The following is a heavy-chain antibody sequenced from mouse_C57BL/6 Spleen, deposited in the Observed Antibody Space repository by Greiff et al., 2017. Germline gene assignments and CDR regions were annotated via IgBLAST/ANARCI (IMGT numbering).Heavy chain of an antibody. V-gene: IGHV5-17*01. D-gene: IGHD1-1*01. Sequence: DVKLVESGGGLVKPGGSLKLSCAASGFTFSDYGMHWVRQAPEKGLEWVAYISSGSSTIYYADTVKGRFTISRDNAKNTLFLQMTSLRSEDTAMYYCARVALLRYFDYWGQGTTRTVSS. CDR3: ARVALLRYFDY. CDR1: GFTFSDYG. J-gene: IGHJ2*01. CDR2: ISSGSSTI.